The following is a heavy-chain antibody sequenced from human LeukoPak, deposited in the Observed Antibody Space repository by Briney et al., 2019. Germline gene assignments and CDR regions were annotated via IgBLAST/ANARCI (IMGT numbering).Heavy chain of an antibody. CDR1: GYTFSAYY. CDR2: VNPNSGGT. V-gene: IGHV1-2*02. Sequence: ASVKVSCKASGYTFSAYYVHWVRQAPGQGLEWMGWVNPNSGGTNYPQKFQGRVTMTRDTSISTAYMELSRLRSDDTAVYYCARTLDCQLLSAYYYYGMDVWGQGTTVTVSS. D-gene: IGHD2-2*01. J-gene: IGHJ6*02. CDR3: ARTLDCQLLSAYYYYGMDV.